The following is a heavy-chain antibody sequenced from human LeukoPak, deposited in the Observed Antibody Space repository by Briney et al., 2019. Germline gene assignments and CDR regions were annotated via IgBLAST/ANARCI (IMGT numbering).Heavy chain of an antibody. D-gene: IGHD5-18*01. CDR1: GGSLSSYY. Sequence: PSETLSLTCTVSGGSLSSYYWSWIRQPPGKGLEWIGYIYYSGSTNYNPSLKSRVTISVDTSKNPFSLKLRSVTAADTAVYYCASDGGYSYGTLDYWGQGTLVTVSS. CDR3: ASDGGYSYGTLDY. V-gene: IGHV4-59*01. J-gene: IGHJ4*02. CDR2: IYYSGST.